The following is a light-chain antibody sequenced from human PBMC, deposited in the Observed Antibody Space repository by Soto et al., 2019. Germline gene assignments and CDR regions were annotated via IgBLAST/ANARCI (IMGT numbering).Light chain of an antibody. CDR3: QSYDSSLSGYV. V-gene: IGLV1-40*01. CDR2: DDN. Sequence: QSVLTQPPSVSGAPGQRVTISCTGSSSNIGAGYDLHWYRQLPGTAPKLLIYDDNNRPSGVPDRFSGPKSGTSASLAISGLQAEDEADYYCQSYDSSLSGYVFGTGTKVT. CDR1: SSNIGAGYD. J-gene: IGLJ1*01.